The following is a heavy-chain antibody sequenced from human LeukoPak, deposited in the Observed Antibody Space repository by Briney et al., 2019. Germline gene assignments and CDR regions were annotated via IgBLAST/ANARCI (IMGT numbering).Heavy chain of an antibody. V-gene: IGHV3-23*01. J-gene: IGHJ4*02. CDR3: AILERNYGVDY. CDR2: ISGSGGST. CDR1: GFTFSSYG. D-gene: IGHD1-7*01. Sequence: AGGTLRLSCAASGFTFSSYGMSWVRQAPGKGLEWVSAISGSGGSTYYADSVKGRFTISRDNSKNTLYLQMNSLRAEDTAVYYCAILERNYGVDYWGQGTLVTVSS.